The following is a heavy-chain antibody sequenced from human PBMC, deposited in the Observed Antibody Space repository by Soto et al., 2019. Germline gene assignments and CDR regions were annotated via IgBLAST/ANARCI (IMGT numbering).Heavy chain of an antibody. J-gene: IGHJ6*02. Sequence: VESVKISCKGSGYSFTSYWIGRVRQMPGKGLEWMGIIYPGDSDLRYSPSFQGQVTISADKSISTAYLQWSRLRASDTAMYYCARQPSNGQWFLWGQGTTVTVCS. V-gene: IGHV5-51*01. D-gene: IGHD3-22*01. CDR2: IYPGDSDL. CDR3: ARQPSNGQWFL. CDR1: GYSFTSYW.